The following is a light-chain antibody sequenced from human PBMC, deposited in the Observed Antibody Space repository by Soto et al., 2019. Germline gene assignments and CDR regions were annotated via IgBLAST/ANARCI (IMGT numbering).Light chain of an antibody. CDR1: QSVNIH. V-gene: IGKV3D-15*01. CDR3: QEYNKWPRT. Sequence: EIVMALTPATQCVSAGERTTRSWRASQSVNIHLAWYQQKPGQAPRLLIYGASARATGIPAKFSGSGSGTEFTLTCGIRQSADFAVYYCQEYNKWPRTFGQGTKVDIK. J-gene: IGKJ1*01. CDR2: GAS.